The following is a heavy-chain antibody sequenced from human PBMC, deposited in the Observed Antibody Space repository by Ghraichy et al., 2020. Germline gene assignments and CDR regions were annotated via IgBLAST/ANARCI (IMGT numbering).Heavy chain of an antibody. CDR3: ARGGVPAAFDS. V-gene: IGHV3-74*01. CDR2: INPDGSST. Sequence: LSLTCAASGFTFSSHWMHWVRQAPGKGLVWVSRINPDGSSTSYADSVKGRFTISRDNAKNTLYVQMNSLRAEDTAIYYCARGGVPAAFDSWGQGTLVTVSS. J-gene: IGHJ4*02. D-gene: IGHD2-2*01. CDR1: GFTFSSHW.